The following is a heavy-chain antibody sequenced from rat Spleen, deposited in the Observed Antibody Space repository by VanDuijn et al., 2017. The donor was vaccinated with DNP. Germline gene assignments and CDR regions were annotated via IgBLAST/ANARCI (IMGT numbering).Heavy chain of an antibody. CDR2: ITNSGGST. Sequence: EVQLVESGGGLVQPGRSLKLSCAASGFTFSNYGMAWVRQAPTKGLEWVASITNSGGSTYYRDSVKGRFTVSRDNAKSSLYLQMDSLRSEDTATYYCARRGRAMDAWGQGTSVTVSS. CDR1: GFTFSNYG. D-gene: IGHD4-1*01. V-gene: IGHV5S13*01. J-gene: IGHJ4*01. CDR3: ARRGRAMDA.